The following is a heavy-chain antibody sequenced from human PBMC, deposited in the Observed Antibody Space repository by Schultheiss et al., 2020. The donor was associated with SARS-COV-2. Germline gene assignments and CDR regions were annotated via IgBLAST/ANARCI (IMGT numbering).Heavy chain of an antibody. D-gene: IGHD5-18*01. Sequence: GSLRLSCTVSGGSISSYYWSWIRQPPGKGLEWIGYIYYSGSTNYNPSLKSRVTISVDTSKNQCSLKLSSVTAADTAVYYCARGRDTAMDEINWFDPWGQGTLVTVSS. CDR2: IYYSGST. CDR3: ARGRDTAMDEINWFDP. CDR1: GGSISSYY. V-gene: IGHV4-59*01. J-gene: IGHJ5*02.